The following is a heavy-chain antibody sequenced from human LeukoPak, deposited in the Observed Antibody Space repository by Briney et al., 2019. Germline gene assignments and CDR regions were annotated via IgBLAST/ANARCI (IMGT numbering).Heavy chain of an antibody. CDR2: INHGGGA. V-gene: IGHV4-34*01. J-gene: IGHJ5*02. CDR1: GGSFSGYY. CDR3: ARVQLLWFGEFTKTPNWFDP. Sequence: SETLSLTCAVYGGSFSGYYWSWIRQPPGKGLEWIGEINHGGGANYNPSLKSRVTISVDTSKNQFSLNLSSVTAADTAVYYCARVQLLWFGEFTKTPNWFDPWGQGTLVTVSS. D-gene: IGHD3-10*01.